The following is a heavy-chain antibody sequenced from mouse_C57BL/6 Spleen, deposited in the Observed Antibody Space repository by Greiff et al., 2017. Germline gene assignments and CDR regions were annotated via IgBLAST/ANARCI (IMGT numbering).Heavy chain of an antibody. CDR2: ISYDGSN. V-gene: IGHV3-6*01. J-gene: IGHJ3*01. CDR1: GYSITSGYY. Sequence: EVQLQESGPGLVKPSQSLSLTCSVTGYSITSGYYWNWIRQFPGNKLEWMGYISYDGSNNYNPSLKNRISITRDTSKNQFFLKLNSLTTEDTATYYCARDEGSWFAYWGQGTLVTVSA. CDR3: ARDEGSWFAY.